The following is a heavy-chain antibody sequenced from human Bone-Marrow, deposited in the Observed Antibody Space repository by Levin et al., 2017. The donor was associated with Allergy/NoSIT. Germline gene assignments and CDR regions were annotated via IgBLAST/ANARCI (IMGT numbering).Heavy chain of an antibody. V-gene: IGHV4-59*01. D-gene: IGHD6-6*01. J-gene: IGHJ1*01. CDR3: ARSPWGGSSSEDHFQK. Sequence: KPSETLSLTCSVSGGSINDYYWSWIRQPPGKGLEWIGYVYYTGSTKYSSSLKSRLTLSVDTSKNPVSLRLTPVTAADSAVYYCARSPWGGSSSEDHFQKWGQGTLVTVSS. CDR2: VYYTGST. CDR1: GGSINDYY.